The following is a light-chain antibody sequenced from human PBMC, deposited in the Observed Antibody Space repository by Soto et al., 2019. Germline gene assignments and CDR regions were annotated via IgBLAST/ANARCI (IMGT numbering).Light chain of an antibody. CDR1: DSNIGSKY. CDR2: SNN. J-gene: IGLJ2*01. CDR3: SARDSSLGGLA. Sequence: QSVLTQPPSASATPGQRVTISCSGSDSNIGSKYLYWYQQLPGTAPKLLMYSNNQRPSGVPYRFSGSTSGTSASLAINGLRSEDAADYYCSARDSSLGGLAFGGGTKVTVL. V-gene: IGLV1-47*02.